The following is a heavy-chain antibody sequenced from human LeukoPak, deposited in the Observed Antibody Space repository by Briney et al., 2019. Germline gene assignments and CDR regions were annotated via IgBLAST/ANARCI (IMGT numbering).Heavy chain of an antibody. CDR3: AKVGGYYYDSSGPIGSFDI. J-gene: IGHJ3*02. CDR1: GFTFSNYA. Sequence: GGSLRLSCAASGFTFSNYAMSWVRQAPGKGLEWVSGISGSGGSTYYADSVKGRFTISRDNSKNTLYLQMNSLRAEDTAVYYCAKVGGYYYDSSGPIGSFDIWGQGTMVTVSS. V-gene: IGHV3-23*01. CDR2: ISGSGGST. D-gene: IGHD3-22*01.